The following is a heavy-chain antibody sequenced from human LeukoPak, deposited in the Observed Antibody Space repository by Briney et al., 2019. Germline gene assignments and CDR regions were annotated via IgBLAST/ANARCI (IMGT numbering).Heavy chain of an antibody. CDR3: ATGPYSNKIGFDY. CDR1: GYTFTGYY. V-gene: IGHV1-24*01. Sequence: GASVKVSCKASGYTFTGYYMHWVRQAPGKGLEWMGGFDPEDGETIYAQKFQGRVTMTEDTSTDTAYMELSSLRSEDTAVYYCATGPYSNKIGFDYWGQGTLVTVSS. D-gene: IGHD4-11*01. J-gene: IGHJ4*02. CDR2: FDPEDGET.